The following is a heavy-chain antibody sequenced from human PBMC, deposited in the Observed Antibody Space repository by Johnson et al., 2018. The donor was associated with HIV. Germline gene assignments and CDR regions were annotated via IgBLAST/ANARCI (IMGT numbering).Heavy chain of an antibody. CDR1: GFTFSSYA. Sequence: VQLVESGGGLVQPGGSLRLSCAASGFTFSSYAMHWVRQAPGKGLEYVSAISSNGGSTYYANSVKGRFTISRDNSKNTLYLQMGSLRAEDMAVYYCARGAYYDVWSGTSDGAFDIWGQGTMVTVSS. J-gene: IGHJ3*02. CDR3: ARGAYYDVWSGTSDGAFDI. D-gene: IGHD3-3*01. CDR2: ISSNGGST. V-gene: IGHV3-64*01.